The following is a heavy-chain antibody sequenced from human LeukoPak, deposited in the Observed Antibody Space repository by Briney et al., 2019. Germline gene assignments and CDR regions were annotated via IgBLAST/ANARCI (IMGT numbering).Heavy chain of an antibody. Sequence: PSETLSLTCTVSGGSISSYYWSWIRQPPGKGLEWIGYIYYSGSTSYNPSLKSRVTISVDTSKNQFSLKLSSVTAADTAVYYCARDYGSGWSNWGQGTLVTVSS. CDR1: GGSISSYY. V-gene: IGHV4-59*01. D-gene: IGHD6-19*01. CDR3: ARDYGSGWSN. J-gene: IGHJ4*02. CDR2: IYYSGST.